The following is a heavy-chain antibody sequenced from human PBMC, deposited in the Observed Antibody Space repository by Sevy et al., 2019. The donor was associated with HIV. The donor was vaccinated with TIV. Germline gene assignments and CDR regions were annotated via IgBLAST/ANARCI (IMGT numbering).Heavy chain of an antibody. D-gene: IGHD4-17*01. J-gene: IGHJ6*02. Sequence: ASVKVSCKASGYTFTGYYMHWVRQAPGQGLEWMGWINPNSGGTNYAQKFQGRVTMTRDTPISTAYMELSRLRSDDTAVYYCAVVPPTVTTLAYYYYGMDVWGQGTTVTVSS. CDR2: INPNSGGT. CDR3: AVVPPTVTTLAYYYYGMDV. V-gene: IGHV1-2*02. CDR1: GYTFTGYY.